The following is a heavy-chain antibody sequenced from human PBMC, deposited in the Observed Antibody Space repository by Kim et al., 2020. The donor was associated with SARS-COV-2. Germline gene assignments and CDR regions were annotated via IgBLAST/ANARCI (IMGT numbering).Heavy chain of an antibody. J-gene: IGHJ4*02. Sequence: ASVKVSCKASGYTFTGYYMHWVRQAPGQVLSWMGCINPNSGGTNYAQKFQGWATMTRDTSISTAYMELSRLRSDDTAVYYWARGLRYGSGSYFFHWGQGTMVTVSS. CDR1: GYTFTGYY. CDR2: INPNSGGT. V-gene: IGHV1-2*04. CDR3: ARGLRYGSGSYFFH. D-gene: IGHD3-10*01.